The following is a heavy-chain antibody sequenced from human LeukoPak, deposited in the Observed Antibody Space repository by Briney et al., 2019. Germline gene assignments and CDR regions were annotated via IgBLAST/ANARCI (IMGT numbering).Heavy chain of an antibody. CDR1: GGSISSYY. D-gene: IGHD6-6*01. CDR3: ARRGRDSSGTNWFDP. V-gene: IGHV4-59*08. J-gene: IGHJ5*02. CDR2: IYYSGST. Sequence: SSETLPLTCTVSGGSISSYYWSWIRQHPGKGLEWIGYIYYSGSTYYNPSLKSRVTISVDTSKNQFSLKLSSVTAADTAVYYCARRGRDSSGTNWFDPWGQGTLVTVSS.